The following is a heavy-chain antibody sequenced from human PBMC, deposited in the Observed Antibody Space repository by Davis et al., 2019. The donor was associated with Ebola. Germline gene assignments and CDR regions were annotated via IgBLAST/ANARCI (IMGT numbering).Heavy chain of an antibody. V-gene: IGHV5-10-1*01. J-gene: IGHJ4*02. CDR3: ARQIRSSGYFDY. Sequence: GESLKISCKGSGYSFTSYWIGWVRQMPGKGLEWMGRIDPSDSYTNYSPSFQGHVTTSADKSISTAYLQWSSLKASDTAMYYCARQIRSSGYFDYWGQGTLVTVSS. D-gene: IGHD6-19*01. CDR1: GYSFTSYW. CDR2: IDPSDSYT.